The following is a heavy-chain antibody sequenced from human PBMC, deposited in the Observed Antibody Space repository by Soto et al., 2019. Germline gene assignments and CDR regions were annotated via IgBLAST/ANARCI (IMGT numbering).Heavy chain of an antibody. Sequence: GASVKVSCKASGYTFTSYAMHWVRQAPGQRLGWMGWINAGNGNTKYSQKFQGRVTITRDTSASTAYMELSGLRSEDTAVYYCARGGRNYDILTGYPHYYYYYMDVWGKGTTVTVSS. CDR2: INAGNGNT. V-gene: IGHV1-3*01. D-gene: IGHD3-9*01. J-gene: IGHJ6*03. CDR1: GYTFTSYA. CDR3: ARGGRNYDILTGYPHYYYYYMDV.